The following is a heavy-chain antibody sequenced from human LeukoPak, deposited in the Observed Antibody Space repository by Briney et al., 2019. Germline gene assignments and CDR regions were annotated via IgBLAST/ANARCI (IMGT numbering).Heavy chain of an antibody. D-gene: IGHD5-12*01. V-gene: IGHV3-23*01. CDR1: GFTSTNYA. J-gene: IGHJ4*02. Sequence: GGSLRLSRAASGFTSTNYAMNWVRQAPGKGLEWVSIVIGSSGSTDYADPVKGRFTISRDNSKNMVFLQMNSLRPEDTTIYYCVKGAYDYIEMSYFDSWGKGTLVIVSS. CDR3: VKGAYDYIEMSYFDS. CDR2: VIGSSGST.